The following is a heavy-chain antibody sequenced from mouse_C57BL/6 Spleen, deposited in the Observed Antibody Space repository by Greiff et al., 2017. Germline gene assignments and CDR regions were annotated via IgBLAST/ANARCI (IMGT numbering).Heavy chain of an antibody. J-gene: IGHJ4*01. CDR2: IDPNSGGT. D-gene: IGHD1-1*01. V-gene: IGHV1-72*01. CDR3: ARFQRSSYSYCAMDY. CDR1: GYTFTSYW. Sequence: VQLQESGAELVKPGASVKLSCKASGYTFTSYWMHWVKQRPGRGLEWIGRIDPNSGGTKYNEKFKSKATLTVDKPSSTAYMQLSSLTSEDSAVYYCARFQRSSYSYCAMDYWGQGTSVTVSS.